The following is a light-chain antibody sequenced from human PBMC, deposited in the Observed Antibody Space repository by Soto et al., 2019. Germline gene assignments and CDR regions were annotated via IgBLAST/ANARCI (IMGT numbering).Light chain of an antibody. Sequence: ALTQPASVSGSPGQSITISCTGTSSDVGGYNYVSWYQQHPGKAPKLMIYEVSNRPSGVSNRFSGSKSGNTASLTISGLQAEDEADYYCSSYTSSSTLYYVFGTGTKVTVL. CDR1: SSDVGGYNY. J-gene: IGLJ1*01. CDR3: SSYTSSSTLYYV. CDR2: EVS. V-gene: IGLV2-14*01.